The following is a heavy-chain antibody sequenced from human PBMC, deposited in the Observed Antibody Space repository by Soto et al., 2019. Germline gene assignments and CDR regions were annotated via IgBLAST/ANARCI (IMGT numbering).Heavy chain of an antibody. CDR2: IWYDGSNK. CDR3: ARGSDYYDSSGYYH. D-gene: IGHD3-22*01. Sequence: QVPLVESGGGVVQPGRSLRLSCAASGFTFSSYGMHWVRQAPGKGLEWVAVIWYDGSNKYYADSVKGRFTISRDNSKNTLYLQMNSLRAEDTAVYYCARGSDYYDSSGYYHWGQGTLVTVSS. CDR1: GFTFSSYG. J-gene: IGHJ5*02. V-gene: IGHV3-33*01.